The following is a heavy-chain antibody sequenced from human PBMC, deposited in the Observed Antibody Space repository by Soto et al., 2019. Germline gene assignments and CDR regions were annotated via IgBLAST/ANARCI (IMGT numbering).Heavy chain of an antibody. V-gene: IGHV4-34*01. CDR1: GGSFSGYY. CDR3: AREKARGYSYGNFDY. D-gene: IGHD5-18*01. Sequence: PSETLSLTCAVYGGSFSGYYLSWIRQPPGKGLEWIGEINHSGSTNYNPSLKSRVTISVDTSKNQFSLKLSSVTAADTAVYYCAREKARGYSYGNFDYWGQGTLVTVSS. CDR2: INHSGST. J-gene: IGHJ4*02.